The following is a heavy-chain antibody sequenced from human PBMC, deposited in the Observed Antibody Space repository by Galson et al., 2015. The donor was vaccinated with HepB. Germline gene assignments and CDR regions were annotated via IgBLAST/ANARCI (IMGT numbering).Heavy chain of an antibody. CDR3: ARDSIAGATWFGRGYFDY. CDR1: GFTFSSYA. CDR2: ISYDGSNK. Sequence: SLRLSCAASGFTFSSYAMHWVRQAPGKGLEWVAVISYDGSNKYYADSVKGRFTISRDNSKNTLYLQMNSLRVEDTAVYYCARDSIAGATWFGRGYFDYWGQGTLVTVSS. J-gene: IGHJ4*02. V-gene: IGHV3-30-3*01. D-gene: IGHD1-26*01.